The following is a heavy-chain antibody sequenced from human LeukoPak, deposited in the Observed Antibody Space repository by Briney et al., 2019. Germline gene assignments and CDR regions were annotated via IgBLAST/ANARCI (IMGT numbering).Heavy chain of an antibody. D-gene: IGHD5-12*01. CDR2: IHTDGNT. CDR1: GFSFGSYA. V-gene: IGHV3-66*01. CDR3: ARDRPYGGYDGFDY. Sequence: GGSLRLSCAASGFSFGSYAMSWVRQAPGKGLEWVSVIHTDGNTYYADSVVGRFAISRDNSKNTLSLQMNSLRAEDTAVYYCARDRPYGGYDGFDYWGQGTLVTVSS. J-gene: IGHJ4*02.